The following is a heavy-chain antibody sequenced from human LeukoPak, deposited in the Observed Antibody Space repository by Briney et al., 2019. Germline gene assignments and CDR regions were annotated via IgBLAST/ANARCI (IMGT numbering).Heavy chain of an antibody. CDR1: GFTFSSYA. CDR2: ISDSGGST. V-gene: IGHV3-23*01. J-gene: IGHJ4*02. Sequence: GGSLRLTCGASGFTFSSYAMSWVRQAPGKGLEWVSIISDSGGSTYYADSVKGRFTISRDNSKSTLYLQMNSLRVEDTAVYYCAPSAFDYWGQGTLVTVSS. CDR3: APSAFDY.